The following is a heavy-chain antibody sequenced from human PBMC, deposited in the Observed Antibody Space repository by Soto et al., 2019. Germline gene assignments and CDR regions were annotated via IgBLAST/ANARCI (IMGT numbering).Heavy chain of an antibody. V-gene: IGHV4-31*03. CDR1: GASISSGRSY. Sequence: SETLSLTCTVSGASISSGRSYWSWIRQHPGKGLEWIGYMFYSGSTYYHPSLKSRVNISADTSKNQFSLRLTSVTPADTAVYYCARDYGYGHFDSWGQGTLVTVSS. D-gene: IGHD5-12*01. CDR2: MFYSGST. J-gene: IGHJ4*02. CDR3: ARDYGYGHFDS.